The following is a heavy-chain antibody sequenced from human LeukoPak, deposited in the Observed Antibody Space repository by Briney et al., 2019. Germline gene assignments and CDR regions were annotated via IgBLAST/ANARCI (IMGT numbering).Heavy chain of an antibody. D-gene: IGHD3-22*01. CDR1: GGSISSGGYY. J-gene: IGHJ3*02. Sequence: PSETLSLTCTVSGGSISSGGYYWSWIRQHPGKGLEWIGYIYYSGSTYYNPSLKSRVTMSVDTSKNQFSLKLSSVTAADTAVYYCASHRPTYYYDSSGSYDAFGIWGQGTMVTVSS. CDR3: ASHRPTYYYDSSGSYDAFGI. V-gene: IGHV4-31*03. CDR2: IYYSGST.